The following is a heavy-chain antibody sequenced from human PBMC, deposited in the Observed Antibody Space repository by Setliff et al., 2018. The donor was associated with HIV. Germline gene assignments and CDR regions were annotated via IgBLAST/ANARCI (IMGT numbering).Heavy chain of an antibody. CDR2: INHNGNT. V-gene: IGHV4-39*01. D-gene: IGHD1-26*01. CDR1: GGSISSRDYY. Sequence: SETLSLTCTVSGGSISSRDYYWGWIRQPPGKGLEWIGSINHNGNTYYSPSLKTRATISVDTSKKQFSLKLNSVTASDTATYYCARLFQWMSYSFDIWGQGKMVTVSS. CDR3: ARLFQWMSYSFDI. J-gene: IGHJ3*02.